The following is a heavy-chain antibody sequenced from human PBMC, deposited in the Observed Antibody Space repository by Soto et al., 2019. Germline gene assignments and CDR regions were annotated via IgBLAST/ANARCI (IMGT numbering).Heavy chain of an antibody. CDR1: GGSISSHF. Sequence: SETLSLTCTVSGGSISSHFWSWIRQPAGKGLEWIGRIYTTGIRNYNPSLKSRVTMSVDTSKNQFSLKLTSVTTADTAIYYCARAHGDSWKYYFDYWGQGTLVTVSS. CDR2: IYTTGIR. D-gene: IGHD3-3*01. V-gene: IGHV4-4*07. J-gene: IGHJ4*02. CDR3: ARAHGDSWKYYFDY.